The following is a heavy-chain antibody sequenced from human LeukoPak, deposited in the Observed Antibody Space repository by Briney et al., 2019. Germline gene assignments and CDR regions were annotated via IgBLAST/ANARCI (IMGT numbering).Heavy chain of an antibody. CDR2: IRYDGSNK. CDR3: AKGPYCSGGSCAKGYWFDP. D-gene: IGHD2-15*01. CDR1: GFTFSSYG. Sequence: GGSLRLSCAASGFTFSSYGMHWVRQAPGKGLEWVAFIRYDGSNKYYADSVKGRFTISRDNSKNTLYLQMNSLRAEDTAVYYCAKGPYCSGGSCAKGYWFDPWGQGTLVTVSP. V-gene: IGHV3-30*02. J-gene: IGHJ5*02.